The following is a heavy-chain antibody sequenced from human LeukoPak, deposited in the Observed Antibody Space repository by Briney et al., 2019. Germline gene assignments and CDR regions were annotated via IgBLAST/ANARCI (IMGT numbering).Heavy chain of an antibody. J-gene: IGHJ4*02. CDR1: GFPFSKHW. CDR3: TRGLLGIDC. Sequence: GGAPGLPFAPPGFPFSKHWMHWGRQPPREGVVWVSQINTDGSSTNYADYVKGRFTISRDNARNTLYLQMNSLRAEDTAVYYCTRGLLGIDCWGQGTLVTVSS. D-gene: IGHD2-8*02. V-gene: IGHV3-74*01. CDR2: INTDGSST.